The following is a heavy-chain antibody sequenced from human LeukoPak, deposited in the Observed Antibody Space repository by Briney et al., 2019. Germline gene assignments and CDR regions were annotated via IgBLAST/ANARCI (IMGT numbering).Heavy chain of an antibody. Sequence: GGSLRLSCAASGFTLANYALGWVRQAPGKGLEWVSAVTGSGTTTYFADSVRGHFTISRDNSENTLNLEINGLRADDTALYYCARRSRVSSGWFDYWGQGTLVTVAS. CDR1: GFTLANYA. CDR3: ARRSRVSSGWFDY. J-gene: IGHJ4*02. V-gene: IGHV3-23*01. CDR2: VTGSGTTT. D-gene: IGHD6-19*01.